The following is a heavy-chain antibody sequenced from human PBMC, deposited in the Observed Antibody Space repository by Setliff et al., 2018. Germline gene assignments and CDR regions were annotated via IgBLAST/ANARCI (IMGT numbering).Heavy chain of an antibody. CDR3: ARVRKGYSCYDFGDY. CDR2: IYYSGST. D-gene: IGHD5-12*01. V-gene: IGHV4-59*11. Sequence: SETLSLTCTVSGGSISSHYWSWIRQPPGKGLEWIGSIYYSGSTNYNPSLKSRVTISLDTSRNQFSLKLRSVTAADTAVYYCARVRKGYSCYDFGDYWGQGTLVTVS. CDR1: GGSISSHY. J-gene: IGHJ4*02.